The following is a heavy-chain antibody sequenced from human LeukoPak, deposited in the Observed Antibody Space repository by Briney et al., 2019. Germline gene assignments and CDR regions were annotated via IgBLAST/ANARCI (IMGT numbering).Heavy chain of an antibody. D-gene: IGHD1-26*01. V-gene: IGHV1-18*01. CDR3: ARDRVYEGGATHGYGY. CDR1: GGTFSSYA. Sequence: ASVKVSCKASGGTFSSYAISWVRQAPGQGLEWMGWISAYNGNTNYAQKLQGRVTMTTDTSTSTAYMELRSLRSDDTAVYYCARDRVYEGGATHGYGYWGQGTLVTVSS. CDR2: ISAYNGNT. J-gene: IGHJ4*02.